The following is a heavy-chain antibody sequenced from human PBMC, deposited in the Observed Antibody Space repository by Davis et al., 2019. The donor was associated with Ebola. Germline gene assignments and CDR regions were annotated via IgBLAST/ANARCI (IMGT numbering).Heavy chain of an antibody. CDR3: ARAVTVVTIMVGKWYDP. CDR1: GYTFTSYG. V-gene: IGHV1-18*01. CDR2: LSAYNGNT. D-gene: IGHD4-23*01. Sequence: AASVKVSCNASGYTFTSYGISCVRQAPGQGLEWMGWLSAYNGNTNYAQKLQVRVTMTTDTSTSTAYMELRSLRSDDTAVYYCARAVTVVTIMVGKWYDPWGQGTLVTVSS. J-gene: IGHJ5*02.